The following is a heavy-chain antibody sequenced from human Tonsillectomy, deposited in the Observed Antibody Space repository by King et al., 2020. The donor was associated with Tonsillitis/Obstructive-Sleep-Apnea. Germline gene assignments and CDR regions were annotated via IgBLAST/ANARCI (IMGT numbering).Heavy chain of an antibody. V-gene: IGHV3-66*01. J-gene: IGHJ4*02. CDR2: FFGVGST. CDR1: GFTVSSSY. CDR3: VKDVYCSGGTCYTTY. Sequence: EVQLVESGGGLVQPGGSLRLSCTVSGFTVSSSYMSWVRQAPGKGLEWVSVFFGVGSTYYADSVQGRFSMSTDNSKNTLFLQMNILRAEDTALYYCVKDVYCSGGTCYTTYWGQGTLVTVSS. D-gene: IGHD2-15*01.